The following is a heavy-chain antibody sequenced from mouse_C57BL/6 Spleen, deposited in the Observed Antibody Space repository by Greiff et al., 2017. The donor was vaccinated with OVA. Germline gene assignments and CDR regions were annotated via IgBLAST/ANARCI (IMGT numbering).Heavy chain of an antibody. Sequence: EVMLVESGEGLVKPGGSLKLSCAASGFTFSSYAMSWVRQTPEKRLEWVAYISSGGDYIYYADTVKGRFTISRDNARNTLYLQMSSLKSEDTAMYYCTRDGDLLWSNYYAMDYWGQGTSVTVSS. J-gene: IGHJ4*01. CDR2: ISSGGDYI. D-gene: IGHD2-1*01. V-gene: IGHV5-9-1*02. CDR1: GFTFSSYA. CDR3: TRDGDLLWSNYYAMDY.